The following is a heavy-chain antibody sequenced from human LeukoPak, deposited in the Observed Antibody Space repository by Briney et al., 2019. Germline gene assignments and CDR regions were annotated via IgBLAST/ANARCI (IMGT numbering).Heavy chain of an antibody. CDR2: IYYSGST. CDR3: ARQNWNDYYFDY. CDR1: GGSISSSSYY. Sequence: SETLSLTCTVSGGSISSSSYYWGWIRQPPGKGLEWIGSIYYSGSTYYNPSLKSRVTISVDTSKNQFSLKLSSVTAADTAVYYCARQNWNDYYFDYWGQGTLVTVSS. J-gene: IGHJ4*02. V-gene: IGHV4-39*01. D-gene: IGHD1-1*01.